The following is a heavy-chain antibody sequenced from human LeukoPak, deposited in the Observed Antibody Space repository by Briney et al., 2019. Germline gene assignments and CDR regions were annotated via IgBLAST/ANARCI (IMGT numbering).Heavy chain of an antibody. D-gene: IGHD6-13*01. CDR1: GFTFSTYS. CDR3: ARGRSSSHNYYFDY. Sequence: GGSLRLSCAASGFTFSTYSMNWVRQAPGKGLECVSSITSGSSHIYYAESVKGRFTMSRDNAKNSLYLQMNSLRAEDTAVYYCARGRSSSHNYYFDYWGQGTLVTVSS. J-gene: IGHJ4*02. V-gene: IGHV3-21*01. CDR2: ITSGSSHI.